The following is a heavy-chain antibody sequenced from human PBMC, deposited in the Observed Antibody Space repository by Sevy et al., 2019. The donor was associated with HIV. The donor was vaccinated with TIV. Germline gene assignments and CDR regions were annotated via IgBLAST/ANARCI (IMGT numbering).Heavy chain of an antibody. J-gene: IGHJ4*02. D-gene: IGHD2-15*01. CDR3: AREGDGCSGGSCYSSLSFDY. Sequence: GGSLRLSCAASGFTVSSNYMSWVRQAPGKGLEWVSVIYSGGSTYYADSVKGRFTISRDNSKNTLYLQMNSLRAEDTAVYYGAREGDGCSGGSCYSSLSFDYWGQGTLVTVSS. CDR2: IYSGGST. V-gene: IGHV3-53*01. CDR1: GFTVSSNY.